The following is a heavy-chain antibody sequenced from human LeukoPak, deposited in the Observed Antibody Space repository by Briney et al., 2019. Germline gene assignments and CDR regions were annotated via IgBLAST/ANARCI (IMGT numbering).Heavy chain of an antibody. CDR3: ARKRPNYFDY. Sequence: GGSLRLSCAASGFTFSNYWMAWVRQAPGKGPEWVANINQDGSQKYYVDSVKGRFTISRDNAENSLYLQMNSLRAVDTALYYCARKRPNYFDYWGQGTLVTVSS. J-gene: IGHJ4*02. CDR2: INQDGSQK. CDR1: GFTFSNYW. V-gene: IGHV3-7*01.